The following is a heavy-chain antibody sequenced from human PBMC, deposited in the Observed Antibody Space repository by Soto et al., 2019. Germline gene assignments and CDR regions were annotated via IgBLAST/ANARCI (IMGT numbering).Heavy chain of an antibody. CDR1: GGSVNSPNW. CDR3: GRANSSGSPIDF. Sequence: QVQLQQSGPGLVEPSGTLSLTCAVSGGSVNSPNWWNWVRQPPETGLEWIGEMHHSGSSNYNPSLKTRLTLSVDKSNNELSMNLNSVTAADTAIYYCGRANSSGSPIDFWGQGILVTVSS. V-gene: IGHV4-4*02. CDR2: MHHSGSS. D-gene: IGHD6-19*01. J-gene: IGHJ4*02.